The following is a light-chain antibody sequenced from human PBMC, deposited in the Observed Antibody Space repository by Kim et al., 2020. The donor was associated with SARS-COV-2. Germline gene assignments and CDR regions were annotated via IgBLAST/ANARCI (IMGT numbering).Light chain of an antibody. CDR3: SSYAGSNSYV. CDR2: EVS. J-gene: IGLJ1*01. Sequence: QSALTQPPSASGSPGQSVTISCTGTSGDVGANNYVSCYQQHPGKAPKLMISEVSKRPSGVPDRFSGSKSGNTASLTVSGLQAEDEADCYCSSYAGSNSYVFGTGTTVTVL. V-gene: IGLV2-8*01. CDR1: SGDVGANNY.